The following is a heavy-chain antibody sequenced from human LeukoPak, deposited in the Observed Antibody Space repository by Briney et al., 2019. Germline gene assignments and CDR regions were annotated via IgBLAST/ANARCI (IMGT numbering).Heavy chain of an antibody. CDR3: ARDSEFSGSFSY. D-gene: IGHD1-26*01. J-gene: IGHJ4*02. Sequence: GGSLRLSCAASGFTFSSYSMNWVRQAPGKGLEWVSSISSSSSYIYYADSVKGRFTISRDNAKNSLYLQMNSPRAEDTAVYYCARDSEFSGSFSYWGQGTLVTVSS. CDR1: GFTFSSYS. V-gene: IGHV3-21*01. CDR2: ISSSSSYI.